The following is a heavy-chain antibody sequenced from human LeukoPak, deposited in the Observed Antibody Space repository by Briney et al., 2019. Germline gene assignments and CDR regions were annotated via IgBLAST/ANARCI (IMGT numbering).Heavy chain of an antibody. D-gene: IGHD6-13*01. Sequence: GGSLRLSCAASGFTFSSYAMHWVRQAPGKGLEWVAVISYDGSNKYYADSVKGRFTISRDNSKNTLYLQMNSLRAEDTAVYYCARDSSSSWYLRRPKTYYFDYWGQGTLVTVSS. J-gene: IGHJ4*02. V-gene: IGHV3-30*04. CDR1: GFTFSSYA. CDR2: ISYDGSNK. CDR3: ARDSSSSWYLRRPKTYYFDY.